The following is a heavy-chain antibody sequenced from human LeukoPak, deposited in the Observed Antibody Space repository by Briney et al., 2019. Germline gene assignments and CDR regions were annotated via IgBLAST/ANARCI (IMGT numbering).Heavy chain of an antibody. CDR1: GGSISSSNYY. D-gene: IGHD3-22*01. Sequence: SETLSLTCTVSGGSISSSNYYWGWIRQPPGKGLEWIGSLHYSGFTYYNPSLKSRVTISVDTSKSQFSLKLSSVTAADTAVYYCARQRYYDTSGIGWFDPWGQGPLVTVSS. J-gene: IGHJ5*02. V-gene: IGHV4-39*01. CDR3: ARQRYYDTSGIGWFDP. CDR2: LHYSGFT.